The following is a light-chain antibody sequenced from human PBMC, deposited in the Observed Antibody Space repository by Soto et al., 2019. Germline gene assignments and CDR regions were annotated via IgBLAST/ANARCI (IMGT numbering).Light chain of an antibody. J-gene: IGLJ2*01. CDR1: SSSIGSNT. CDR3: AAWEDSLNGRV. V-gene: IGLV1-44*01. Sequence: QSVLTQPPSASGTPGQRVTISCSGSSSSIGSNTVNWYQQLPGTAPKLLIYGHNQRPSGVPDRFSGSRSGTSASLAISGLQSEDEADYYCAAWEDSLNGRVFGGGTKLTVL. CDR2: GHN.